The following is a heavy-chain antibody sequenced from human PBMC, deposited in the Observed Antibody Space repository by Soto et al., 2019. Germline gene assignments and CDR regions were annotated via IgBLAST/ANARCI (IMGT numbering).Heavy chain of an antibody. D-gene: IGHD3-16*02. CDR3: ARGRPITFGGVIVPRYFDY. CDR1: GGSFSGYY. V-gene: IGHV4-34*01. Sequence: QVQLQQWGAGLLKPSETLSLTCAVYGGSFSGYYWSWIRQPPGKGLEWIGEINHSGSTNYNPSLTSRVTISVDTSKNQFSLKLSSVTAADTAVYYCARGRPITFGGVIVPRYFDYWGQGTLVTVSS. CDR2: INHSGST. J-gene: IGHJ4*02.